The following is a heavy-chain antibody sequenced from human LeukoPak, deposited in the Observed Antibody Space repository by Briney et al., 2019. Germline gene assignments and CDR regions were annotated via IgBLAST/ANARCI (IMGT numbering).Heavy chain of an antibody. CDR1: GGSISSYY. Sequence: SETLSLTCTVSGGSISSYYWSWIRQPPGKGLEWIGYIYYSGSTNYNPSLESRVTISVDTSKNQFSLKLSSVTAADTAVYYCARDRGIVGAKGLDYWGQGTLVTVSS. V-gene: IGHV4-59*01. D-gene: IGHD1-26*01. J-gene: IGHJ4*02. CDR3: ARDRGIVGAKGLDY. CDR2: IYYSGST.